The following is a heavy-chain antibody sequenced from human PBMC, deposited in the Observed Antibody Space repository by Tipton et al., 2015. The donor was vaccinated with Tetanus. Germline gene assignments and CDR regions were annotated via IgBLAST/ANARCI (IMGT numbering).Heavy chain of an antibody. Sequence: TLSLTCAVYGGSFSGYYWSWIRQPPGKGLEWIGEINHSGSTNYNPSLKSRVTISVDTSKNQFSLKLSSVTAADTAVYYCASRELVVVPAAISWWFDPWAQGPLVPVSS. CDR1: GGSFSGYY. CDR3: ASRELVVVPAAISWWFDP. CDR2: INHSGST. J-gene: IGHJ5*02. V-gene: IGHV4-34*01. D-gene: IGHD2-2*02.